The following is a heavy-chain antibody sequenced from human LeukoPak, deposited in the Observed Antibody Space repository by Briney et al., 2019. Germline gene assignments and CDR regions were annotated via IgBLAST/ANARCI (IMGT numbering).Heavy chain of an antibody. D-gene: IGHD3-3*01. CDR2: IYQRGNT. Sequence: SETLSLTCTVSGGSISSYYWSWIRQPPGKGLEWIGYIYQRGNTNYNPSLKSRVTISVDTSKNQFSLKLSSVTAADTAVYYCARDLSYDFWSGYYSGYYGMDVWGQGTTVTVSS. J-gene: IGHJ6*02. CDR1: GGSISSYY. V-gene: IGHV4-59*01. CDR3: ARDLSYDFWSGYYSGYYGMDV.